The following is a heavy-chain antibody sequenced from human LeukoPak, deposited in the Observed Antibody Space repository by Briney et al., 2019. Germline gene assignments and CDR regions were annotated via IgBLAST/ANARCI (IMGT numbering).Heavy chain of an antibody. D-gene: IGHD3-16*01. Sequence: PGGSLRLSCAASGFTFSSYAMHWVRQAPGKGLEWVAVISYDGSNKYYADSVKGRFTISRDNSKNTLYLQMNSLRAEDAAVYYCARDGDIGGDAFDIWGQGTMATVSS. CDR2: ISYDGSNK. CDR3: ARDGDIGGDAFDI. CDR1: GFTFSSYA. V-gene: IGHV3-30-3*01. J-gene: IGHJ3*02.